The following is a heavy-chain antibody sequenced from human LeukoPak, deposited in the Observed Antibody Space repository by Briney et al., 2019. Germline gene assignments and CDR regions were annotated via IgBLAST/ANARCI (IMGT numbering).Heavy chain of an antibody. V-gene: IGHV3-11*01. D-gene: IGHD1-20*01. CDR2: ISSSGSTI. CDR3: ARRRYNWNAIDY. J-gene: IGHJ4*02. Sequence: GGSLRLSCAASGFTFSDYYMSWIRQAPGKGLEWVSYISSSGSTIYYADSVKGRFTISRGNAKNSLYLQMNSLRTEDTAVYYCARRRYNWNAIDYWGQGTLVTVSS. CDR1: GFTFSDYY.